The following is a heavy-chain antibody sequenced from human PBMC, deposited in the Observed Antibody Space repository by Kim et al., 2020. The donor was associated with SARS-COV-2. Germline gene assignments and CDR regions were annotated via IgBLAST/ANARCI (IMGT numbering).Heavy chain of an antibody. CDR1: GFTFSSYA. Sequence: GGSLRLSCSASGFTFSSYAMHWVRQAPGKGLEYVSAISSNGGSTYYADSVKGRFTISRDNSKNTLYLQMSSLRAEDTAVYYCVKGDYYDSSGYYYPFDYWGQGTLVTVSS. CDR2: ISSNGGST. CDR3: VKGDYYDSSGYYYPFDY. J-gene: IGHJ4*02. D-gene: IGHD3-22*01. V-gene: IGHV3-64D*09.